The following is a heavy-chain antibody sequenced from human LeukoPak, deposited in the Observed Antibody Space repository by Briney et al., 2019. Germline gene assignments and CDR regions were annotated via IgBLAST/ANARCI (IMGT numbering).Heavy chain of an antibody. CDR1: GGSISGYY. D-gene: IGHD3-22*01. CDR2: IYYSGTT. CDR3: ARVADYYDSSGYSDYYYYYMDV. V-gene: IGHV4-59*01. Sequence: SETLSLTCTVSGGSISGYYWSWIRQPPGKGLEWIGYIYYSGTTSYNPSLRSRVTMSVDTSKNQFSLRLSSVTAADTAVYYCARVADYYDSSGYSDYYYYYMDVWGKGTTVTVSS. J-gene: IGHJ6*03.